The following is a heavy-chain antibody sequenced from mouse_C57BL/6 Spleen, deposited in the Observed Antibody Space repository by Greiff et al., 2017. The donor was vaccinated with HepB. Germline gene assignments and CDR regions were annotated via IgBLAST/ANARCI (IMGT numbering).Heavy chain of an antibody. CDR1: GYSFTGYY. J-gene: IGHJ4*01. CDR3: ARTTVVADYAMDY. Sequence: EVQLVESGPELVKPGASVKISCKASGYSFTGYYMNWVKQSPEKSLEWIGEINPSTGGTTYNQKFKAKATLTVDKSSSTAYVQLKSLTSEDSAVYYCARTTVVADYAMDYWGQGTSVTVSS. V-gene: IGHV1-42*01. D-gene: IGHD1-1*01. CDR2: INPSTGGT.